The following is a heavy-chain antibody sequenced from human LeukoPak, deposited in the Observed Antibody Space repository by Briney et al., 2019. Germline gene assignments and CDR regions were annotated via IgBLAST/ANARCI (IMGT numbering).Heavy chain of an antibody. CDR3: AKASLVVPAAIPEYFQH. V-gene: IGHV3-30*02. Sequence: PGGSLRLSCAASGFTFSSYGMHWVRQAPGKGLEWVAFIRYDGSNKYYADSVKGRFTISRDNSKNTLYLQMNSLRAEDTAVYYCAKASLVVPAAIPEYFQHWGQGTLVTVPS. J-gene: IGHJ1*01. CDR1: GFTFSSYG. CDR2: IRYDGSNK. D-gene: IGHD2-2*01.